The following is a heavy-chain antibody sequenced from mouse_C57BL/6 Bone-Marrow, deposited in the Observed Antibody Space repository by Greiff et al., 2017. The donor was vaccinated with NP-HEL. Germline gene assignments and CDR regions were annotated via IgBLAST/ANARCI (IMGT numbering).Heavy chain of an antibody. CDR3: ARGGLYYGSSYWYFDV. V-gene: IGHV1-54*01. D-gene: IGHD1-1*01. Sequence: QVQLQQSGAELVRPGTSVKVSCKASGYAFTNYSIEWVKQRPGQGLEWIGVINPGSGGTNYNEKFKGKATLTADKSSSTAYMQLSSLTSEDSAVYFCARGGLYYGSSYWYFDVWGTGTTVTVSS. CDR2: INPGSGGT. J-gene: IGHJ1*03. CDR1: GYAFTNYS.